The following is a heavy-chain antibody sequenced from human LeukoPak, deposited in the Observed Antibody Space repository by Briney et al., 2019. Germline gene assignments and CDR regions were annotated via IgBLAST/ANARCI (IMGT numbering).Heavy chain of an antibody. D-gene: IGHD4-23*01. V-gene: IGHV3-7*01. CDR2: IKEDGSEI. CDR3: ARDRGYSTFDY. J-gene: IGHJ4*02. CDR1: AFTFSNYW. Sequence: GGSMRLSSAASAFTFSNYWMSWVRQAPGKVLEWVANIKEDGSEINYVDSVTGRFTISRDNAKNSLYLQMNSLRVDDTAVYYCARDRGYSTFDYWGQGTLVTVSS.